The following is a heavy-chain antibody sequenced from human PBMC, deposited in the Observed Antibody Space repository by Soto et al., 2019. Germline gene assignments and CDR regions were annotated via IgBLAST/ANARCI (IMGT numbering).Heavy chain of an antibody. Sequence: PSETLSLTCTVSGGSISSSSYYWGWIRQPPGKGLEWIGSIYYSGSTYYNPSLKSRVTISVDTSKNQFSLKLSSVTAADTAVYYCARHPTYYDFWSGQYYYYMDVWGKGTTVTVSS. D-gene: IGHD3-3*01. J-gene: IGHJ6*03. CDR1: GGSISSSSYY. CDR3: ARHPTYYDFWSGQYYYYMDV. V-gene: IGHV4-39*01. CDR2: IYYSGST.